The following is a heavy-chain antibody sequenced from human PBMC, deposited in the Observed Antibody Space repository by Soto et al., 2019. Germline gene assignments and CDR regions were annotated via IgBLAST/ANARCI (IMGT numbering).Heavy chain of an antibody. D-gene: IGHD3-3*01. Sequence: ESGGGVVQPGRSLRLSCAASGFTFSSYGMHWVRQAPGKGLEWVAVISYDGSNKYYADSVKGRFTISRDNSKNTLYLQMNSLRAEDTAVYYCAQDVLRFLAASFYGMDVWGQGTTVTVSS. CDR1: GFTFSSYG. V-gene: IGHV3-30*18. CDR2: ISYDGSNK. CDR3: AQDVLRFLAASFYGMDV. J-gene: IGHJ6*02.